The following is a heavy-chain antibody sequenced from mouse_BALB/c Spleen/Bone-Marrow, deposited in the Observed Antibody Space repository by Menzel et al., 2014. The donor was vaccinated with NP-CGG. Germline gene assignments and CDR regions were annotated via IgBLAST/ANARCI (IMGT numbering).Heavy chain of an antibody. Sequence: QVQLKESGAELMRPGASVKISCKATGYTFRNYWIEWVKQRPGHGLEWIGEILPGSYSTNYNEKLKGKATFTADTSSNTAYKQLSSLTSEDSAVYYCARRGGYPWFAYWGQGTLVTVSA. CDR3: ARRGGYPWFAY. D-gene: IGHD2-2*01. J-gene: IGHJ3*01. V-gene: IGHV1-9*01. CDR1: GYTFRNYW. CDR2: ILPGSYST.